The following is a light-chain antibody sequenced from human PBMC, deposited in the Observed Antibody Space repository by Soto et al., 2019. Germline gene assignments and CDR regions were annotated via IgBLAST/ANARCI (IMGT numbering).Light chain of an antibody. V-gene: IGKV3-20*01. Sequence: EIVLTQSPGTLSLSPGERATLSCRASQSVSSSYLAWYQQEPGQAPRPLIYGASSRAIGIPDRFSGSGSGTDFTLTISRLEPEDFAVYYCQQYGSAPCTFGQGTKV. CDR3: QQYGSAPCT. CDR1: QSVSSSY. J-gene: IGKJ1*01. CDR2: GAS.